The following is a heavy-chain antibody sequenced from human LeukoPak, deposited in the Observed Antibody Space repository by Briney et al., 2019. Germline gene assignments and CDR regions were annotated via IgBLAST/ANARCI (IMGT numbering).Heavy chain of an antibody. CDR2: IYIGGST. Sequence: GGSLRLSCAASGFTVSSAYMTWVRQASGKGLEWVSVIYIGGSTYYADSVKGRFTISRDNSKNTLYLQMNSLRAEDTAVYYCAKDGYYGSGSYHWGQGTLVTVSS. CDR1: GFTVSSAY. V-gene: IGHV3-53*01. D-gene: IGHD3-10*01. J-gene: IGHJ5*02. CDR3: AKDGYYGSGSYH.